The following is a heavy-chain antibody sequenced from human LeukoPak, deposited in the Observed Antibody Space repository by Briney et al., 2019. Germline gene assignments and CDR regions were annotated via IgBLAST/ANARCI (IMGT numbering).Heavy chain of an antibody. V-gene: IGHV4-31*03. Sequence: SQTLSLTCTVSGGSISSGGYYWSWIRQHPGKGLEWIGYIYYSGSTYYNPSLKSRVTISVDTSKNQFSLKLSSVTAADTAVYYCARGRYCSGGSCYSRYYYYYGMDVWGQGTTVTVSS. J-gene: IGHJ6*02. CDR3: ARGRYCSGGSCYSRYYYYYGMDV. CDR1: GGSISSGGYY. D-gene: IGHD2-15*01. CDR2: IYYSGST.